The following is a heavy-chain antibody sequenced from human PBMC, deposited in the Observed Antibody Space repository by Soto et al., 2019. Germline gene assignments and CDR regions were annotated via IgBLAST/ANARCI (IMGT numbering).Heavy chain of an antibody. CDR1: GFTFSSYS. D-gene: IGHD6-13*01. J-gene: IGHJ5*02. V-gene: IGHV3-21*01. CDR3: ARLGIAAAGTRAWFDP. CDR2: ISSSSSYI. Sequence: GGSLRLSCAASGFTFSSYSMNWVRQAPGKGLEWVSSISSSSSYIYYADSVKGRFTISRDNAKNSLYLQMNSLRAEDTAVYYCARLGIAAAGTRAWFDPWGQGTLVTVSS.